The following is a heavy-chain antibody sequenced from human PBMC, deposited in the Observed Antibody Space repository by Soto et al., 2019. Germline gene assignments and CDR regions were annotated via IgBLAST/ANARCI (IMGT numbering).Heavy chain of an antibody. CDR3: VRGGGGGLFDP. CDR1: GFTFCGFY. D-gene: IGHD2-15*01. CDR2: ISPGSRYP. V-gene: IGHV3-11*06. Sequence: LRLSCAGFGFTFCGFYMSWIRQAPGKGLEWLSYISPGSRYPAYADSVKGRFTISRDNAKRSLYLQMMSLTAEDTAIYYCVRGGGGGLFDPWGQGTMVTVSS. J-gene: IGHJ5*02.